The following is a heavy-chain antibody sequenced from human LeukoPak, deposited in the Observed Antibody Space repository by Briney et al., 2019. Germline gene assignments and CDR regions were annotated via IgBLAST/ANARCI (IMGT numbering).Heavy chain of an antibody. J-gene: IGHJ6*02. CDR1: GYTFTSYY. Sequence: ASVKVSCKASGYTFTSYYMHWVRQAPGQGLEWMGIINPSGGSTSYAQKFQGRVTMTRDTSTRTVYMELSSLRSEDPAVYYCAREKRPANKSYYYYGMDVWGQGTTVTVSS. V-gene: IGHV1-46*01. CDR3: AREKRPANKSYYYYGMDV. D-gene: IGHD2-2*01. CDR2: INPSGGST.